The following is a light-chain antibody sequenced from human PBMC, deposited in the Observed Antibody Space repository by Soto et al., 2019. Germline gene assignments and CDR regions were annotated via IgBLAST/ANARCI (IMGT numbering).Light chain of an antibody. CDR2: GAS. Sequence: EIVMTQSPATLSVSPGERATLSCRASESVSSNLAWYQQKPGQAPRLLIYGASTRATGIPARISGSGSGTEFTLTISSLQSEDFAVYYCQQHNKWRTFGQGTKVEVK. J-gene: IGKJ1*01. CDR1: ESVSSN. CDR3: QQHNKWRT. V-gene: IGKV3-15*01.